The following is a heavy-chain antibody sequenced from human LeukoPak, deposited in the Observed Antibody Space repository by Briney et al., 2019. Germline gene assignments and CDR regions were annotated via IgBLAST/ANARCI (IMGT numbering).Heavy chain of an antibody. D-gene: IGHD3-3*01. CDR1: GYTFTSYG. V-gene: IGHV1-18*01. CDR2: ISAYNGNT. J-gene: IGHJ6*02. CDR3: ARVRFLEWLFPEHYGMDV. Sequence: EASVKVSCKASGYTFTSYGISWVRQAPGQGLEWMGWISAYNGNTNYAQKLQGRVTMTTDTSTCTAYMELRSLRSDDTAVYYCARVRFLEWLFPEHYGMDVWGQGTTVTVSS.